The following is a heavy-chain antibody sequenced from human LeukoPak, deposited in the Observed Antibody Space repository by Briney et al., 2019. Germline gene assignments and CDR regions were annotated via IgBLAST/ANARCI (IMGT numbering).Heavy chain of an antibody. D-gene: IGHD3-22*01. CDR2: ISGSGGGK. Sequence: PGGSLRLSCAVSGVTLSNYAMSWVRQAPGKGLEWVAGISGSGGGKHYADSVKGRFTIPRDNPKNTLYLQMNNLRAGDPAVYFCAKRGVVIRVILVGFHKEAYYFDSWGQGALVTVSS. CDR3: AKRGVVIRVILVGFHKEAYYFDS. CDR1: GVTLSNYA. V-gene: IGHV3-23*01. J-gene: IGHJ4*02.